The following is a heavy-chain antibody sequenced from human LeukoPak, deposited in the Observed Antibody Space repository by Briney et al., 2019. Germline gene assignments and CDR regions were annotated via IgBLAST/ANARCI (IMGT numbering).Heavy chain of an antibody. CDR3: ASYRVRGGVHYYYYGMDV. J-gene: IGHJ6*02. Sequence: PSETLSLTCAVYGGSFSGYYWSWIRQPPGKGLEWIGEINHSGSTNYNPSLKSRVTISVDTSKNQFSLKLSSVTAADTAVYYCASYRVRGGVHYYYYGMDVWGQGTTVTVSS. D-gene: IGHD3-10*01. V-gene: IGHV4-34*01. CDR1: GGSFSGYY. CDR2: INHSGST.